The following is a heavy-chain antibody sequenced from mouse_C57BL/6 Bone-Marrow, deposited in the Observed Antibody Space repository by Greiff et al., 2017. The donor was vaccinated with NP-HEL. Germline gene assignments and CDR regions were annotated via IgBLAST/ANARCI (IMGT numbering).Heavy chain of an antibody. J-gene: IGHJ2*01. CDR1: GYTFTDYY. V-gene: IGHV1-26*01. CDR3: ARETKGY. CDR2: INPNNGGT. Sequence: EVQLQQSGPELVKPGASVKISCKASGYTFTDYYMNWVKQSHGKSLEWIGDINPNNGGTSYNQKFKGKATLTVDKSSSTAYMELRSLTSEDSAVYYCARETKGYSGQGTTLTVSS.